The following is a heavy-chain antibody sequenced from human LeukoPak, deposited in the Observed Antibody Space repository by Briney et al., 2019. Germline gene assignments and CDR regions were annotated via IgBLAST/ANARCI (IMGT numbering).Heavy chain of an antibody. Sequence: ASVKVSCKASGYTFTSYDINWVRQATGQGLEWMGWMNPNSGNTGYARKFQGRVTMTRNTSISTAYMELSSLKSDDTAVYSCARAPRNWGFDYWGLGTLVTVSS. CDR2: MNPNSGNT. D-gene: IGHD7-27*01. CDR3: ARAPRNWGFDY. J-gene: IGHJ4*02. CDR1: GYTFTSYD. V-gene: IGHV1-8*01.